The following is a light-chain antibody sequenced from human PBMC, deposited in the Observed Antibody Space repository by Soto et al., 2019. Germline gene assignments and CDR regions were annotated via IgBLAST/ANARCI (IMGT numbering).Light chain of an antibody. J-gene: IGKJ5*01. CDR3: QQYDYLSIT. Sequence: DIQMTQSPSSLSASVGDRVTITCQASQDIDNYLNWYQHKPGKAPKLLIYDAFNLQTGVPSRFSGSRSGTDFTFTIDSLQPEDIATYYCQQYDYLSITFGQGTRLEIK. V-gene: IGKV1-33*01. CDR1: QDIDNY. CDR2: DAF.